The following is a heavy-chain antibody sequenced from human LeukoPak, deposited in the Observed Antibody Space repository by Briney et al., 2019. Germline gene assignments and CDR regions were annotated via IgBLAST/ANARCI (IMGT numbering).Heavy chain of an antibody. CDR3: AKDRFAYSSGWYYFDY. Sequence: GGSLRLSCAASGFTFDDYAMHWVRQAPGKGLEWVSGISWNSGSIGYADSVKGRFTISRDNAKNSLYLQMNSLRAEDTALYYCAKDRFAYSSGWYYFDYWGQGTLVTVSS. J-gene: IGHJ4*02. D-gene: IGHD6-19*01. CDR2: ISWNSGSI. V-gene: IGHV3-9*01. CDR1: GFTFDDYA.